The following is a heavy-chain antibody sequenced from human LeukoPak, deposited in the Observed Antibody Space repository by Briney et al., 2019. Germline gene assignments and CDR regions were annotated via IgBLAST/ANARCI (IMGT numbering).Heavy chain of an antibody. CDR2: ISYDGSNK. V-gene: IGHV3-30-3*01. CDR3: TVWGIVVVVAAKVPGN. CDR1: GFTFSSYA. D-gene: IGHD2-15*01. Sequence: PGRSLSLSCAASGFTFSSYAMHWVRQAPGKGLEWAAVISYDGSNKYYADSVKGRFTISRDNSKNTLYLQMNSLRAEDTAVYYCTVWGIVVVVAAKVPGNWGQGTLVTVSS. J-gene: IGHJ4*02.